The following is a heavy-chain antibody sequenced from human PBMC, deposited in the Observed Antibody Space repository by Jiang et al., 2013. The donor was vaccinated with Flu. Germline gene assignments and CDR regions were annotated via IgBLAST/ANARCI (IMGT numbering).Heavy chain of an antibody. CDR3: ARHSTEEMSTPLPFDY. CDR2: IYPDDSDT. CDR1: GYSFSSYW. D-gene: IGHD5-24*01. Sequence: GYSFSSYWIGWVRQMPGKGLEWMGIIYPDDSDTRYRPSFQGQVTISADKSISTAYLQWSSLKASDTAMYYCARHSTEEMSTPLPFDYWGQGTLVTVSS. J-gene: IGHJ4*02. V-gene: IGHV5-51*01.